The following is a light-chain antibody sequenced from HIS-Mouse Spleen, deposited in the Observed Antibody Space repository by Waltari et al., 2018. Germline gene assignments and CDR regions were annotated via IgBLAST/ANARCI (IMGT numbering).Light chain of an antibody. CDR1: RSNIGRNS. Sequence: QSVLTQPPSASGTPGQRVTISCSGSRSNIGRNSVYWYQQLPGTAPKLLIYRNNQRPSGVPDRFSGSKSGTSASLAISGLRSEDEADYYCAAWDDSLSGVVFGGGTKLTVL. CDR2: RNN. CDR3: AAWDDSLSGVV. J-gene: IGLJ2*01. V-gene: IGLV1-47*01.